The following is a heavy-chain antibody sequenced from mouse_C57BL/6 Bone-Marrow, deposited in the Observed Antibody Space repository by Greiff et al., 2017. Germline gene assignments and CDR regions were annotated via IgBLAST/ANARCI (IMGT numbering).Heavy chain of an antibody. CDR3: ARPSLLLRFAY. J-gene: IGHJ3*01. D-gene: IGHD1-1*01. Sequence: VQLVESGAELARPGASVKLSCKASGYTFTSYGISWVKQRTGQGLEWIGEIYPRSGNTYYNEKFKGKATLTADKSSSTAYMELRSLTSEDSAVYFCARPSLLLRFAYWGQGTLVTVSA. CDR2: IYPRSGNT. V-gene: IGHV1-81*01. CDR1: GYTFTSYG.